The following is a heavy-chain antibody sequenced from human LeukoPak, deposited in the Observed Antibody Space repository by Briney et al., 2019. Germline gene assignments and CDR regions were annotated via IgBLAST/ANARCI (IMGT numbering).Heavy chain of an antibody. CDR3: ARPSIVGATRGAFDI. V-gene: IGHV4-39*01. CDR2: IYYSGST. D-gene: IGHD1-26*01. CDR1: GGSISSSSYY. Sequence: SETLSLTCTVSGGSISSSSYYWGWIRQPPGKGLEWIGSIYYSGSTYYNPSLKSRVTISVDTSKNQFSLELSSVTAADTAVYYYARPSIVGATRGAFDIWGQGTMVTVSS. J-gene: IGHJ3*02.